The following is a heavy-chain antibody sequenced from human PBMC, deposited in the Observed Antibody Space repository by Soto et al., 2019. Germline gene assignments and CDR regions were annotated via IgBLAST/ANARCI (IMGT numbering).Heavy chain of an antibody. CDR3: VSSKNRELAFDY. D-gene: IGHD1-26*01. J-gene: IGHJ4*02. Sequence: SETLSLTCTVSGVPIRSYFWSWIRQPPGKGLEWIGCLYHSADTKYSPSLKSRATISVDTYKKQFSLRLHTVTAADTALYYCVSSKNRELAFDYWGQGALVTVSS. CDR1: GVPIRSYF. V-gene: IGHV4-59*01. CDR2: LYHSADT.